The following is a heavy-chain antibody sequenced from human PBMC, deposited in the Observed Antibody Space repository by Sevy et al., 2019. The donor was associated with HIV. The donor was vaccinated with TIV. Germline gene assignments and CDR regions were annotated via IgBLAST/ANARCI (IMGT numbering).Heavy chain of an antibody. CDR2: IKSKTGGGTT. CDR1: GFTFSNAW. Sequence: GGSLRLSCAASGFTFSNAWMSWVRQAPGKGLEWVGRIKSKTGGGTTDYAAPVKGRFTISRDDSKNTLYLQMNSLKTEDTAVYYCTTDPGPIAVAGTVYYYGMDVWGQGTTVTVSS. V-gene: IGHV3-15*01. D-gene: IGHD6-19*01. J-gene: IGHJ6*02. CDR3: TTDPGPIAVAGTVYYYGMDV.